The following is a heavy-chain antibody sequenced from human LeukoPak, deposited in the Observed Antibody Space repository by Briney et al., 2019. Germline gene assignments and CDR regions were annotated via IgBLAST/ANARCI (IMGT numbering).Heavy chain of an antibody. D-gene: IGHD3-22*01. CDR3: ARPFFAFDDSGYYPFDY. V-gene: IGHV3-21*01. J-gene: IGHJ4*02. Sequence: PGRSLRLSCAASGFTFSSYSMNLVRQAPGKGLEWVSSISSSSSYIYHADSVKGRFTISRDNAKNSLYLRMNSLRAEDTAVYYCARPFFAFDDSGYYPFDYWGQGTLVTVSS. CDR2: ISSSSSYI. CDR1: GFTFSSYS.